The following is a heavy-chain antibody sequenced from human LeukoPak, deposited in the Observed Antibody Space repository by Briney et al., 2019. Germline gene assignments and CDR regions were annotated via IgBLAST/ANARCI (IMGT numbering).Heavy chain of an antibody. Sequence: GGSLRLSCAASGFTLSSYSMNWVRQAPGKGLEWVSAISGSGGSTYYADSVKGRFTISRDNSKNTLYLQMNSLRAEDTAVYYCAKVDSGYDLDYYYYYMDVWGKGTTVTISS. V-gene: IGHV3-23*01. CDR2: ISGSGGST. CDR3: AKVDSGYDLDYYYYYMDV. J-gene: IGHJ6*03. D-gene: IGHD5-12*01. CDR1: GFTLSSYS.